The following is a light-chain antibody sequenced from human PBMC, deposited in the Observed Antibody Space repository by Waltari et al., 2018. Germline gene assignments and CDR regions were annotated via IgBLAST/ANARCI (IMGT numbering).Light chain of an antibody. CDR3: QTWDTGIRV. CDR2: VNSDGSH. Sequence: QLVVTQSPSASASLGASVKLTCTLSGGHTYYAITWHQQQPQKGPRFLMKVNSDGSHNKGDGIPDRFSGSSSGAERYLIISSLQSEDEADYHCQTWDTGIRVFGGGTKLIVL. J-gene: IGLJ3*02. V-gene: IGLV4-69*01. CDR1: GGHTYYA.